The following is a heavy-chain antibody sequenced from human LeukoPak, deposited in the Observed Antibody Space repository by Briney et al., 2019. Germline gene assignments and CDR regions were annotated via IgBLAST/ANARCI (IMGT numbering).Heavy chain of an antibody. D-gene: IGHD3-22*01. CDR1: GFTFSSYS. CDR3: AKDRRYYDSSGYFDH. Sequence: GGSLRLSCAASGFTFSSYSMNWVRQAPGKGLEWVSYISSSGSTIYYADSVKGRFTISRDNSKNTLYLQMNSLRAEDTAVYYCAKDRRYYDSSGYFDHWGQGTLVTVSS. J-gene: IGHJ4*02. V-gene: IGHV3-48*01. CDR2: ISSSGSTI.